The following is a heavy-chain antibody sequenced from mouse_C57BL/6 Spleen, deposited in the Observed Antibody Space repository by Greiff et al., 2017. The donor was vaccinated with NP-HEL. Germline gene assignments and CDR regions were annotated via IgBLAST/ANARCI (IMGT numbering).Heavy chain of an antibody. CDR2: LNPSRGYT. Sequence: VQLQQPGAELARPGASVKMSCKASGYTFTSYTMHWVKQRPGRGLEWIGYLNPSRGYTKYNQKFKDKATLTADKSSSTAYMQLSSLTSEDSAVYYCARFDSRGWFAYWGQGTLVTVSA. CDR3: ARFDSRGWFAY. J-gene: IGHJ3*01. V-gene: IGHV1-4*01. CDR1: GYTFTSYT. D-gene: IGHD1-1*01.